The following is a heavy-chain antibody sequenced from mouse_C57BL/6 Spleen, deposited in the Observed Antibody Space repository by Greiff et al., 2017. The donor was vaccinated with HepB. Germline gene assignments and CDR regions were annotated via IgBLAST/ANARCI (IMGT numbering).Heavy chain of an antibody. J-gene: IGHJ1*03. Sequence: QVQLQQSGAELVKPGASVKMSCKASGYTFTTYPIEWMKQNHGKSLEWIGNFHPYNDDTKYNEKFKGKATLTVEKSSSTVYLELSRLTSGDSAVYYCARRYDGYYGWYFDVWGTGTTVTVSS. D-gene: IGHD2-3*01. CDR2: FHPYNDDT. CDR1: GYTFTTYP. V-gene: IGHV1-47*01. CDR3: ARRYDGYYGWYFDV.